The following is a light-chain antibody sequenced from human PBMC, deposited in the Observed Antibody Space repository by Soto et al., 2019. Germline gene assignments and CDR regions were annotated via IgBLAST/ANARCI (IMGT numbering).Light chain of an antibody. CDR3: QQYYSIPWT. Sequence: DIVMTQSPDSLAVSLGERATINCKSSQSVLYSSNNNKHLAWYQQKPGQPPKLLIYWASTRESGVPDRFSGSGSGTDFTLTIRSLQAEDVAVYYCQQYYSIPWTFGQGTKVEIK. V-gene: IGKV4-1*01. CDR1: QSVLYSSNNNKH. J-gene: IGKJ1*01. CDR2: WAS.